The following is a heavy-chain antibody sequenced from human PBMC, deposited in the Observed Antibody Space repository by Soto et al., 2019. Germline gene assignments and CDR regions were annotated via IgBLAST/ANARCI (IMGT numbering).Heavy chain of an antibody. V-gene: IGHV4-31*03. D-gene: IGHD3-3*01. CDR1: GGSIISGGYY. Sequence: SETLSLTCPVSGGSIISGGYYWSWIRQHPGKGLEWIGYIYYRGSTYYNPSLKSRVTISVDTSKHTFSLALSSVTASDTAVYYCARDPAVRITIFGVVTNGMDVWGQGTTVTVSS. J-gene: IGHJ6*02. CDR3: ARDPAVRITIFGVVTNGMDV. CDR2: IYYRGST.